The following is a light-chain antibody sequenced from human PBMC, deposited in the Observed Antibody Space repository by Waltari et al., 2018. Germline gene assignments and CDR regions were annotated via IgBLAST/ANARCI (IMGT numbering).Light chain of an antibody. Sequence: DIVMTQSPDSLAVALGERATSHCRSSQGVLYNSNNKNYLAWYQQKPGQPPKLLIYWASTRQSGVPDRFSGSGSGTDFTLTISSLQAEDVAVYYCQQYYSTPQTFGQGTKVAIK. V-gene: IGKV4-1*01. CDR2: WAS. CDR3: QQYYSTPQT. CDR1: QGVLYNSNNKNY. J-gene: IGKJ1*01.